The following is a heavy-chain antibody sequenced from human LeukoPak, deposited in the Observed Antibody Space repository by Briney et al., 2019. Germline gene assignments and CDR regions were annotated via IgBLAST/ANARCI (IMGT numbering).Heavy chain of an antibody. J-gene: IGHJ5*02. D-gene: IGHD6-19*01. CDR1: GGSFSGYY. CDR3: ARGHSSGWYSWFDP. CDR2: INHSGST. V-gene: IGHV4-34*01. Sequence: MSSETLSLTCAVYGGSFSGYYWSWIRQPPGKGLEWIGEINHSGSTNYNPSLKSRVTISVDTSKNQFSLKLGSVTAADTAVYYCARGHSSGWYSWFDPWGQGTLVTVSS.